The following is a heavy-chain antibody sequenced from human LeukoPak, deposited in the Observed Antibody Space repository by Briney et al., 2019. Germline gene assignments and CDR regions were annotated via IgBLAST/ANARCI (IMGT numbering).Heavy chain of an antibody. V-gene: IGHV3-23*01. Sequence: GGSLRLSFAASGFTFNSYAMSWVRQAPGKGLEWVSAISCSGGSTYYPDSVKGRFTISRDNSKNTLYLQMNSLRAEDTAVYYCAKDFLRGRGAFDIWGQGTMVTVSS. CDR2: ISCSGGST. D-gene: IGHD3-10*01. CDR1: GFTFNSYA. J-gene: IGHJ3*02. CDR3: AKDFLRGRGAFDI.